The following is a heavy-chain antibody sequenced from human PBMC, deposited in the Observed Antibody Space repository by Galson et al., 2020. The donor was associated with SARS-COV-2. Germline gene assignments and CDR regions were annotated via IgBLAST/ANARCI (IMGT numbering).Heavy chain of an antibody. CDR3: TRDVSGGASDI. D-gene: IGHD1-26*01. V-gene: IGHV3-30*04. Sequence: GGSLRLSCAASGFTFTNYAMHWVRQAPGKGLEWLTVISHDGKIQVYADSVKGRFTISRDNSGNMVFLQIVSLRPDDTALYYCTRDVSGGASDIWGQGTTVTVSS. J-gene: IGHJ3*02. CDR2: ISHDGKIQ. CDR1: GFTFTNYA.